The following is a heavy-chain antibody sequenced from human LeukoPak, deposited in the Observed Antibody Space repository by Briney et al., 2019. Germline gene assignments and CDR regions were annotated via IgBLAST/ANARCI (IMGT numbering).Heavy chain of an antibody. V-gene: IGHV3-21*01. Sequence: GGSLRLSCAASGFTFSTYAMSWVRQIPGKGLEWVSSISSSSSYIYYADSVKGRFTISRDNAKNSLYLQMNSLRAEDTAVYYCARAPGSGSYRPPYYFDYWGQGTLVTVSS. D-gene: IGHD3-10*01. CDR3: ARAPGSGSYRPPYYFDY. J-gene: IGHJ4*02. CDR2: ISSSSSYI. CDR1: GFTFSTYA.